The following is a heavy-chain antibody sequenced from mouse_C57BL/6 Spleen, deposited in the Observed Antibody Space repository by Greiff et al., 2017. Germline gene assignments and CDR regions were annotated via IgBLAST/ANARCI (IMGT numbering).Heavy chain of an antibody. V-gene: IGHV1-22*01. CDR2: INPNNGGT. CDR3: AREEDYYGYGAGL. Sequence: VQLQQSGPELVKPGASVKMSCKASGYTFTDYNMHWVKQSHGKSLEWIGYINPNNGGTSYNQKFKGKATLTVNKSSSTAYMELRSLTSEDSAVYYCAREEDYYGYGAGLWGQGTLVTVSA. D-gene: IGHD2-2*01. CDR1: GYTFTDYN. J-gene: IGHJ3*01.